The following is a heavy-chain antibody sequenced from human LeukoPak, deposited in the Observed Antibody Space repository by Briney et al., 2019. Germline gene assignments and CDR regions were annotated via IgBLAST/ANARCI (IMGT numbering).Heavy chain of an antibody. CDR2: IYYSGST. CDR3: ARRHYDSSGYYYGDAFDI. CDR1: GGSISSSSYY. J-gene: IGHJ3*02. V-gene: IGHV4-39*01. Sequence: SETLSLTCTVSGGSISSSSYYWGWIRQPPGKGLEWFGSIYYSGSTYYNPSLKSRVTISVDTSKNQFSLKLSSVTAADTAVYYCARRHYDSSGYYYGDAFDIWGQGTMVTVSS. D-gene: IGHD3-22*01.